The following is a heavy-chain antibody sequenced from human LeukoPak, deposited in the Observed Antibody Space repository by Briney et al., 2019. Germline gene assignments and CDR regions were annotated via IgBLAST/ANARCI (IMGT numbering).Heavy chain of an antibody. CDR1: GFTVSSNY. D-gene: IGHD2/OR15-2a*01. CDR2: IYSGGST. V-gene: IGHV3-53*01. Sequence: GGSLRLSCAASGFTVSSNYMSWVRQAPRKGLEWVSVIYSGGSTYYADSVKGRFTISRDNAKNTLYLQMNSLRAEDTAMYYCARAIGLDFDFWGQGTLVTVSS. CDR3: ARAIGLDFDF. J-gene: IGHJ4*02.